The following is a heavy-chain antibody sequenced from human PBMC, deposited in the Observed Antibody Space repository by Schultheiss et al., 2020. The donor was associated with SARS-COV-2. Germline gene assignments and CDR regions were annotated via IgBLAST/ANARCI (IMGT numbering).Heavy chain of an antibody. CDR2: ISSSSSYT. D-gene: IGHD6-19*01. CDR3: ARGLAVADWYFDL. V-gene: IGHV3-11*06. CDR1: GFTFSDYY. Sequence: GESLKISCAASGFTFSDYYMSWIRQAPGKGLEWVSYISSSSSYTNYADSVKGRFTISRDNAKNSLYLQMNSLRAEDTAVYYCARGLAVADWYFDLWGRGTLVTVSS. J-gene: IGHJ2*01.